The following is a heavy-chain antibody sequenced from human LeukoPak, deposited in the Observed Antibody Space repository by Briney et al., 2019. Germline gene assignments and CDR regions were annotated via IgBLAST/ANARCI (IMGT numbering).Heavy chain of an antibody. CDR3: ARSVGSSWYIDY. CDR1: GGSISSSSYY. CDR2: IYYSGST. Sequence: PSETLSLTCTVSGGSISSSSYYWGWIRQPPGKGLEWIGSIYYSGSTYYNPSLKSRVTISVDTSKNQFSLKLSSVTAADTAVYYCARSVGSSWYIDYWGQGTLVTVSS. J-gene: IGHJ4*02. V-gene: IGHV4-39*07. D-gene: IGHD6-13*01.